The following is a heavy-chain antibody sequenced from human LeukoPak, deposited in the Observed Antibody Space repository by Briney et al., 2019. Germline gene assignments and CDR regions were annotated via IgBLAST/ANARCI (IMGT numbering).Heavy chain of an antibody. CDR2: INHSGST. J-gene: IGHJ3*02. D-gene: IGHD4-17*01. V-gene: IGHV4-34*01. Sequence: PSETLSLTCAVYGGSFSGYYWSWIRQPPGKGLEWIGEINHSGSTNYNPSLKSRVTISVDTSKNQFSLKLSSVTAADTAVYYCASADYGDYGGAFDIWGQGTMVTVSS. CDR1: GGSFSGYY. CDR3: ASADYGDYGGAFDI.